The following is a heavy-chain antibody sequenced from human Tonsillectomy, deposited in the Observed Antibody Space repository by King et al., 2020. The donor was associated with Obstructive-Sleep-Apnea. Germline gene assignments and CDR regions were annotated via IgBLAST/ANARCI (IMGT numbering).Heavy chain of an antibody. CDR1: GFTFSSYW. Sequence: VQLVESGGGLVQPGGSLRLSCAASGFTFSSYWMSWVRQAPGKGLEWVANIKQDGSEKYYVDSVKGRFTISRDNAKNSLYLQMNSLRAEDTAVYYCARDSGSGIYYPDAFDIWGQGTMVTVSS. CDR2: IKQDGSEK. CDR3: ARDSGSGIYYPDAFDI. V-gene: IGHV3-7*01. D-gene: IGHD3-10*01. J-gene: IGHJ3*02.